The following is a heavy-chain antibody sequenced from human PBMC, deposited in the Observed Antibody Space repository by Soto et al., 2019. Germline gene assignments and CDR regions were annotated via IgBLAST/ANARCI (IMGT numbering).Heavy chain of an antibody. CDR2: MNPNSGNT. CDR1: GYTFTSYD. CDR3: ARVDTVNYDFWSGSTYYFDY. V-gene: IGHV1-8*01. Sequence: ASVKVSCKASGYTFTSYDINWVRQATGQGLEWMGWMNPNSGNTGYAQKFQGRVTMTRNTSISTAYMELSSLRSEDTAVYYCARVDTVNYDFWSGSTYYFDYWGQGTLVTVSS. J-gene: IGHJ4*02. D-gene: IGHD3-3*01.